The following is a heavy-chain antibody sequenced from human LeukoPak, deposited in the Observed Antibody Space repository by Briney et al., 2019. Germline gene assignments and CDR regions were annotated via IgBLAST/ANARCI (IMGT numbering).Heavy chain of an antibody. J-gene: IGHJ3*02. CDR1: GGSISSGDYY. V-gene: IGHV4-30-4*01. CDR3: ARDPLYGSGEDAFDI. CDR2: IYYSGST. Sequence: SETLSLTCTVPGGSISSGDYYWSWIRQPPGKGLEWIGYIYYSGSTYYNPSLKSRVTISVDTSKNQFSLKLSSVTAADTAVYYCARDPLYGSGEDAFDIWGQGTMVTVSS. D-gene: IGHD3-10*01.